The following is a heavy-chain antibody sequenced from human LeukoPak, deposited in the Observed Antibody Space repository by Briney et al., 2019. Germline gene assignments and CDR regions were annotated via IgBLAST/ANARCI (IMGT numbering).Heavy chain of an antibody. D-gene: IGHD3-22*01. J-gene: IGHJ4*02. CDR1: GFTFDDYG. CDR2: INWNGGST. V-gene: IGHV3-20*04. Sequence: PGGSLRLXCAASGFTFDDYGMSWVRQAPGKGLEWVSGINWNGGSTGYADSVKGRFTISRDNAKNSLYLQMNSLRAEDTALYYCARAKVYYYDSSGYSTFDYWGQGTLVTVSS. CDR3: ARAKVYYYDSSGYSTFDY.